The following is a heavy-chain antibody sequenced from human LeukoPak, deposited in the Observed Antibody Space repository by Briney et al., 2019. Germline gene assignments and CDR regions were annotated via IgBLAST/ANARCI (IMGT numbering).Heavy chain of an antibody. J-gene: IGHJ4*02. CDR2: IYYTGTT. V-gene: IGHV4-59*02. Sequence: SETLSLTCTVSGGSVSDYYWSWIRQSPGKGLEWIGYIYYTGTTSYNPSLRSRVTMSADTSKNQFSLKLSSVTAADTAVYYCASRKLGNDYWGQGTLVTVSS. CDR1: GGSVSDYY. D-gene: IGHD7-27*01. CDR3: ASRKLGNDY.